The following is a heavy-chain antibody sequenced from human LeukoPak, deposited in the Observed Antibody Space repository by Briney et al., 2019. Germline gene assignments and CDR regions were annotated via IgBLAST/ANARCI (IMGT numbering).Heavy chain of an antibody. Sequence: GGSLRLSCAASGFTFSSYWMSWVRQAPGKGLEWVANIKQDGSEKYYVDSVKGRFTISRDNAKNSLYLQMNSLRAEDTAVYYCARVWGGYSSSWYLIWGQGTMVTVSS. CDR3: ARVWGGYSSSWYLI. CDR1: GFTFSSYW. D-gene: IGHD6-13*01. J-gene: IGHJ3*02. CDR2: IKQDGSEK. V-gene: IGHV3-7*03.